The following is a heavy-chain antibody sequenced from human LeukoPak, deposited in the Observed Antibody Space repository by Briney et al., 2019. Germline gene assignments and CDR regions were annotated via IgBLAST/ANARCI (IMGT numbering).Heavy chain of an antibody. CDR3: ARSRHDSSGYLLDY. J-gene: IGHJ4*02. D-gene: IGHD3-22*01. V-gene: IGHV1-3*01. CDR1: GYTFTRYA. Sequence: ASVKVSCKASGYTFTRYAMYWVRQAPGQRLEWMGWINAGNGNTKYSQKFQGRVTITRDTSASTAYMELSSLRSEDTAVYYCARSRHDSSGYLLDYWGQGTLVTVSS. CDR2: INAGNGNT.